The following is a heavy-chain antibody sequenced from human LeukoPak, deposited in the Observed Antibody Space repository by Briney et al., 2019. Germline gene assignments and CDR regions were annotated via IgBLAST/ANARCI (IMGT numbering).Heavy chain of an antibody. D-gene: IGHD4-17*01. Sequence: GGSLGLSCAASGFTFSNYALTWVRQAPGRGLEWVSSISGVSTYYADSVKGRFSISRDNYKNTLYLQMSSLRAEDTAVYYCARDPNGNYVGAFDFQRWGQGTLVTVSS. CDR1: GFTFSNYA. J-gene: IGHJ1*01. V-gene: IGHV3-23*01. CDR3: ARDPNGNYVGAFDFQR. CDR2: ISGVST.